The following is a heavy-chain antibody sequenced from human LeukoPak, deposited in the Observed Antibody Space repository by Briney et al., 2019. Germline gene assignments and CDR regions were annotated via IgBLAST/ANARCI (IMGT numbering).Heavy chain of an antibody. V-gene: IGHV4-34*01. Sequence: SETLSLTCAVYGGSFSGYYWSWIRQPPGKGLEWIGEINHSGSTNYNPSLKSRVTMSVDTSKNQFSLELSSVTAADTAVYYCARAGDSSGYAEFWGQGTLVTVSS. D-gene: IGHD3-22*01. CDR3: ARAGDSSGYAEF. CDR2: INHSGST. J-gene: IGHJ4*02. CDR1: GGSFSGYY.